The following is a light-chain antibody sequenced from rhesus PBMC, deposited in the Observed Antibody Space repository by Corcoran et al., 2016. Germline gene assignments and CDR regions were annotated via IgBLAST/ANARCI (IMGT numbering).Light chain of an antibody. J-gene: IGKJ1*01. Sequence: DIQMTQSPSSLSASVGDRVTITCQASQGISNWLAWYQQKPGTAPKLLIYAASSLQSGVPSRLGGSGSGTEFTLTISSLQPEDFATYYCQQHNSNPPTFGQGTKVEIK. CDR1: QGISNW. V-gene: IGKV1-33*02. CDR3: QQHNSNPPT. CDR2: AAS.